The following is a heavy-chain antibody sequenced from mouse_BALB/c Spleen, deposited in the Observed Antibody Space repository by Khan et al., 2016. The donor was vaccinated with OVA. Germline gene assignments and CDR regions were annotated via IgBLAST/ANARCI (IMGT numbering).Heavy chain of an antibody. V-gene: IGHV3-2*02. Sequence: EVKLLESGPGLVKPSQSLSLTCTVTGYSITSDYAWNWIRQFPGNKLEWMGYISYNGSTNYNPSLKSRISITRDTSKNQFFLQLNSVTTEDTATYYGERDGSRYNYAMDYWGQGTSVTVSS. CDR3: ERDGSRYNYAMDY. D-gene: IGHD2-3*01. CDR2: ISYNGST. J-gene: IGHJ4*01. CDR1: GYSITSDYA.